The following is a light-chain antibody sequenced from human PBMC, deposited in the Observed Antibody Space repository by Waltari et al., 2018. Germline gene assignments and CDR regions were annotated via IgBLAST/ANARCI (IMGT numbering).Light chain of an antibody. CDR3: QAWGSRTVV. CDR2: EDT. Sequence: SYELTQAPSVSVSPGQTATITCSGDGLGNKYTSWYQQKPGQSSVLVIYEDTTRPSGIPLRFSGSNSGNTAVLTISDTQTVDEADYYCQAWGSRTVVFGGGTKLTVL. CDR1: GLGNKY. V-gene: IGLV3-1*01. J-gene: IGLJ2*01.